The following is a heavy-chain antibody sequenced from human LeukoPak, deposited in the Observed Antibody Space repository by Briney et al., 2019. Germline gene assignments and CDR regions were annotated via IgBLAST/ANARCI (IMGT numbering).Heavy chain of an antibody. D-gene: IGHD3-10*01. J-gene: IGHJ4*02. CDR2: ISAYNGNT. Sequence: ASVKVSCKASGYTFTSYGISWVRQAPRQGLEWMGRISAYNGNTNYAQKLQGRVTMTTDTSTSTAYMELRSLRSDDTAVYYCARDGGDPLWFGEPLDYWGQGTLVTVSS. CDR3: ARDGGDPLWFGEPLDY. CDR1: GYTFTSYG. V-gene: IGHV1-18*01.